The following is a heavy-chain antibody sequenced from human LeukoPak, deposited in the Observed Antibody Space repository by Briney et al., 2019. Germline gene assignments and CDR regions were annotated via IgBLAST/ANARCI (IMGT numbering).Heavy chain of an antibody. CDR3: ARSSRQQLVYNWFDP. CDR2: IYHSGST. D-gene: IGHD6-13*01. V-gene: IGHV4-38-2*02. Sequence: SQTLSLTCTVSGYSISSGYYWGWIRQPPGKGLEWIGSIYHSGSTYYNPSLKSRVTISVDTSKNQFSLKLSSVTAADTAVYYCARSSRQQLVYNWFDPWGQGTLVTVSS. CDR1: GYSISSGYY. J-gene: IGHJ5*02.